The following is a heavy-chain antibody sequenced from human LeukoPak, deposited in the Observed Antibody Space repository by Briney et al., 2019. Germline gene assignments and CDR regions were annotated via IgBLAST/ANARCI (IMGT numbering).Heavy chain of an antibody. J-gene: IGHJ6*02. CDR1: GFTFSSYE. D-gene: IGHD6-19*01. Sequence: PGGSLRLSCAASGFTFSSYEMNWVRQAPGKGLEWVPYISSSGSTIYYADSVKGRFTISRDNAKNSLYLQMNSLRAEDTAVYYCARSSYSSGWYNYYYGMDVWGQGTTVTVSS. CDR3: ARSSYSSGWYNYYYGMDV. CDR2: ISSSGSTI. V-gene: IGHV3-48*03.